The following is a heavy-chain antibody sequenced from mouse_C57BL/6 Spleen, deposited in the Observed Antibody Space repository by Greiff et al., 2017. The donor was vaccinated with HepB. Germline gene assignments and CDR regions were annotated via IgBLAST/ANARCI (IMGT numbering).Heavy chain of an antibody. CDR1: GFTFSSYG. Sequence: VQLQQSGGDLVKPGGSLKLSCAASGFTFSSYGMSWVRQTPDKRLEWVATISSGGSYTYYPDSVKGRFTISRDNAKNTLYLQMSSLKSEDTAMYYCARDYGSSYGFAYWGQGTLVTVSA. J-gene: IGHJ3*01. CDR3: ARDYGSSYGFAY. V-gene: IGHV5-6*01. CDR2: ISSGGSYT. D-gene: IGHD1-1*01.